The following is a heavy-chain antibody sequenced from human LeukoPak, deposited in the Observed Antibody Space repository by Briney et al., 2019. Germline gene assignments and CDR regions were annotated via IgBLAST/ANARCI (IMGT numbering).Heavy chain of an antibody. J-gene: IGHJ6*02. CDR3: ARDSGYRAYYYGMDV. Sequence: PGGSLRLSCTASGFTFGDYAMNWVRQAPGKGLEWVSSISSNSSYIYYADSVKGRFTISRDNAKNSLYLQMNSLRAEDTAVYYCARDSGYRAYYYGMDVWGQGTTVTVSS. CDR1: GFTFGDYA. CDR2: ISSNSSYI. D-gene: IGHD3-22*01. V-gene: IGHV3-21*01.